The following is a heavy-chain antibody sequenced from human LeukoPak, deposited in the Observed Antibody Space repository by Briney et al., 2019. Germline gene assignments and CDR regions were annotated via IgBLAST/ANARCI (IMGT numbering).Heavy chain of an antibody. CDR1: GLTFSNYA. Sequence: GGSLSLSCAASGLTFSNYAMSWFRQALGKGLEWVSGITSGFTPHYADSMKGRFTISRDNSKNTFHLQMNSLRAEDTAVYYCAKDYSDSRVGDVFFEYWGREPWSPSPQ. CDR2: ITSGFTP. V-gene: IGHV3-23*01. CDR3: AKDYSDSRVGDVFFEY. J-gene: IGHJ4*02. D-gene: IGHD1-26*01.